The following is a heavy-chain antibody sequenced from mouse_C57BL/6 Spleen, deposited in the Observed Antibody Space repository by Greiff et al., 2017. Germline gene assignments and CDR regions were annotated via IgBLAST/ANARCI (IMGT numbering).Heavy chain of an antibody. D-gene: IGHD1-1*01. Sequence: VQLQQPGAELVKPGASVKLSCKASGYTFTSYWMQWVKQRPGQGLEWIGEIDPSDSYTNYNQKFKGKATLTVDTSSSTAYMQLSSLTSEDSAVYYCASPSAYGSSRAYYAMDYWGQGTSVTVSS. V-gene: IGHV1-50*01. CDR1: GYTFTSYW. CDR3: ASPSAYGSSRAYYAMDY. J-gene: IGHJ4*01. CDR2: IDPSDSYT.